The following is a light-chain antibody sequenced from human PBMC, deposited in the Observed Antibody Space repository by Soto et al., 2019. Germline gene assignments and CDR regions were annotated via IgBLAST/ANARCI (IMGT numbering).Light chain of an antibody. Sequence: VQMTQSPSSLSASVGDRVTITCWTSQTISTYLNWYQHKPGKAPEVLIYAASNLQSGVPSRFSGSGSGTDFTLTISSLQPADSATYYCQQSYRTPITFGQGTKVDIK. J-gene: IGKJ1*01. V-gene: IGKV1-39*01. CDR1: QTISTY. CDR2: AAS. CDR3: QQSYRTPIT.